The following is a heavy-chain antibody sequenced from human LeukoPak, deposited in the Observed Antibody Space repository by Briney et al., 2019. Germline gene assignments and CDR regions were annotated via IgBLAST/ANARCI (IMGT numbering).Heavy chain of an antibody. D-gene: IGHD3-10*01. CDR1: GFTFSSYV. J-gene: IGHJ4*02. V-gene: IGHV3-23*01. CDR2: ISGSGGTT. CDR3: AKGLYVVRGTHFGC. Sequence: PGGSLRLSCAASGFTFSSYVMNWVRQAPGKGLEWVSVISGSGGTTYYADSVKGRFTISRDNSKNTVYLQMNSLRAEDTAIYYCAKGLYVVRGTHFGCWGQGTLVTVSS.